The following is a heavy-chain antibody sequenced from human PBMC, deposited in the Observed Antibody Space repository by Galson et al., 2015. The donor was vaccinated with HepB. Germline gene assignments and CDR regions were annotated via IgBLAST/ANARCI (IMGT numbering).Heavy chain of an antibody. CDR1: GFTFSSYA. V-gene: IGHV3-30-3*01. J-gene: IGHJ6*02. Sequence: SLRLSCAASGFTFSSYAMHWVRQAPGKGLEWVAVISYDGSNKYYADSVKGRFTISRDNSKNTLYLQMNSLRAEDTAVYYCARDPDYDFWSGYLLRPHYYYGMDVWGQGTTVTVSS. D-gene: IGHD3-3*01. CDR2: ISYDGSNK. CDR3: ARDPDYDFWSGYLLRPHYYYGMDV.